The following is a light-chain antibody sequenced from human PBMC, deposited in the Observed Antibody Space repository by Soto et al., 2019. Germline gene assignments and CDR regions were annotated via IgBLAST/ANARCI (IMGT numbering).Light chain of an antibody. CDR1: SSDVDDYNY. CDR2: EVS. V-gene: IGLV2-14*01. J-gene: IGLJ3*02. CDR3: ISSLSNSVVV. Sequence: QSALTQPASVSGSPGQSITISCSGTSSDVDDYNYVSWYQQHPGKAPKLMIYEVSHRLSGVSNRFSGSNSGYTASLTISGLQDEDEADYYCISSLSNSVVVFGGGTKLTVL.